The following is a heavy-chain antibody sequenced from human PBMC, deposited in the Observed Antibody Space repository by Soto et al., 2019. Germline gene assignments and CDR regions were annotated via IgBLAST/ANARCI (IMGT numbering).Heavy chain of an antibody. V-gene: IGHV3-43*01. J-gene: IGHJ3*02. CDR3: AKGEEVPPEERRPSRVDAFDI. CDR2: ISWDGGST. CDR1: GFTFDDYT. Sequence: GGSLRLSCAASGFTFDDYTMHWVRQAPGKGLEWVSLISWDGGSTYYADSVKGRLTISRDNSKNYLYLQMNSLRPEDTALYYCAKGEEVPPEERRPSRVDAFDIWGQGTMVTVSS.